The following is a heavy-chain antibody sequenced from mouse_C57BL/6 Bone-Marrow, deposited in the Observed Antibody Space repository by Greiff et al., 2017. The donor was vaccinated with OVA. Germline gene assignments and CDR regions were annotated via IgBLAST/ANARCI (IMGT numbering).Heavy chain of an antibody. CDR1: GYSFTGYY. J-gene: IGHJ2*01. CDR3: AIYGNYFDY. CDR2: INPSTGGT. Sequence: EVQRVESGPELVKPGASVKISCKASGYSFTGYYMNWVKQSPEKSLEWIGEINPSTGGTTYNQKFKAKATLTVDKSSSTAYMQLKSLTSEDSAVYYCAIYGNYFDYWGQGTTLTVSS. V-gene: IGHV1-42*01. D-gene: IGHD2-1*01.